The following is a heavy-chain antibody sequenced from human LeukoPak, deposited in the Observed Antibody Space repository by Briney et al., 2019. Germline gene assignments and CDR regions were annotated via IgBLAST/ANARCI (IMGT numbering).Heavy chain of an antibody. Sequence: GASVKVSCKASGGAFSGFALSWLRQAPGQGLEWMGGIIPMLRTTDYAQNFQGRVTMTTDESSTTAFMELSSLKSEDTAVYYCARTTSGSYYWFDPWGQGTLVTVSS. V-gene: IGHV1-69*05. CDR1: GGAFSGFA. CDR2: IIPMLRTT. J-gene: IGHJ5*02. D-gene: IGHD3-10*01. CDR3: ARTTSGSYYWFDP.